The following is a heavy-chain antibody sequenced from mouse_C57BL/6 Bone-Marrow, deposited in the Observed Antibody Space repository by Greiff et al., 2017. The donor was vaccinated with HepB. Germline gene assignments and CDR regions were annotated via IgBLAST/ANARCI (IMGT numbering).Heavy chain of an antibody. V-gene: IGHV5-6*01. Sequence: DVHLVESGGDLVKPGGSLKLSCAASGFTFSSYGMSWVRQTPDKRLEWVATISSGGSYTYYPDSVKGRFTISRDNAKNTLYLQMSSLKSEDTAMYYCARHERLLFDYWGQGTTLTVSS. CDR2: ISSGGSYT. CDR1: GFTFSSYG. D-gene: IGHD1-1*01. CDR3: ARHERLLFDY. J-gene: IGHJ2*01.